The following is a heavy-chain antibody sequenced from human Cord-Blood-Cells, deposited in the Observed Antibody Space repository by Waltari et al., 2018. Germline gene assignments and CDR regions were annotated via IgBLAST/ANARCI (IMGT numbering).Heavy chain of an antibody. J-gene: IGHJ5*02. CDR1: GGTFTSYS. CDR3: ARLYYYAGSGYYNWFDP. CDR2: ISSNLGIA. V-gene: IGHV1-69*18. D-gene: IGHD3-22*01. Sequence: QVQLVQSGAEVKKPGYSVKVSCKASGGTFTSYSISRVRQAPGQGLEWTGRISSNLGIANFAQKFRGRVTITADESTSTAYMELSSLRSVDTAVYYCARLYYYAGSGYYNWFDPWGQGTLVTVSS.